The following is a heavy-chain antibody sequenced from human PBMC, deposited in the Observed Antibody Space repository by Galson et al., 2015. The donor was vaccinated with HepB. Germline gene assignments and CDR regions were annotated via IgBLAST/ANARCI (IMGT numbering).Heavy chain of an antibody. J-gene: IGHJ3*02. D-gene: IGHD5-18*01. CDR3: ARQGPSKYSYGYMAGDAFDI. V-gene: IGHV5-51*01. CDR2: IYPGDSDT. Sequence: QSGAEVKKPGESLKISCKGSGYSFTSYWIGWVRQMPGKGLEWMGIIYPGDSDTRYSPSFQGQVTISADKSISTAYLQWSSLKASDTAMYYCARQGPSKYSYGYMAGDAFDIWGQGTMVTVSS. CDR1: GYSFTSYW.